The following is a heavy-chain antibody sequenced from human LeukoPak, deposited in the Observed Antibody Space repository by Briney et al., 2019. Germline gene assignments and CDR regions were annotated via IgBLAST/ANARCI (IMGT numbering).Heavy chain of an antibody. D-gene: IGHD2-21*02. CDR1: GLTFRFYT. J-gene: IGHJ4*02. CDR3: ARDGVTGGLYYFDY. V-gene: IGHV3-30*04. CDR2: ISADGTNK. Sequence: GGSLRLSCAASGLTFRFYTVHWVRQAPGRGLEWVAIISADGTNKYYADSVKGRFTISRDNAKNTLYLQMNSLRVEDTAVYSCARDGVTGGLYYFDYWGQGTLVTVSS.